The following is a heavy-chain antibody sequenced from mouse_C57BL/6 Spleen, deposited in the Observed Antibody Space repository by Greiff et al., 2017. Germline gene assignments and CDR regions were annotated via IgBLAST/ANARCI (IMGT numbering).Heavy chain of an antibody. V-gene: IGHV5-9-1*02. CDR3: TRSDSSGYGYAMDY. CDR2: ISSGGDYI. J-gene: IGHJ4*01. CDR1: GFTFSSYA. Sequence: EVKLVESGEGLVKPGGSLKLSCAASGFTFSSYAMSWVRQTPEKRLEWVAYISSGGDYIYYADTVKGRFTISRDNARNTLYLQMSSLKSEDTAMYYCTRSDSSGYGYAMDYWGQGTSVTVSS. D-gene: IGHD3-2*02.